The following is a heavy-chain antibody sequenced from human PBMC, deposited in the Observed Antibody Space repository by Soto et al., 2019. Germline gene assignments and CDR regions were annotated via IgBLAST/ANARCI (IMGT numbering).Heavy chain of an antibody. CDR1: GYTFTNYD. CDR2: TNPSGSIT. V-gene: IGHV1-46*01. D-gene: IGHD1-26*01. Sequence: ASVKVSCKASGYTFTNYDINWVRQATGQGLQWMGITNPSGSITTYAQKFQGRVTMTRDTSTSTVYMELSSLTSDDTAVYYCASPIGGSYNAFDIWGQGTMVTVSS. J-gene: IGHJ3*02. CDR3: ASPIGGSYNAFDI.